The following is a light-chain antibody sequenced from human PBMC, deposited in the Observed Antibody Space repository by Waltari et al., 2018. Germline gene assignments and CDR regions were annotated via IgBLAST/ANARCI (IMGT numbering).Light chain of an antibody. CDR1: TLGDKY. V-gene: IGLV3-1*01. CDR2: QDT. CDR3: QTWDSVPHVV. Sequence: SYELTQPPSVSVSPGQTASITCSGDTLGDKYACWYQQKPGQSPVLVVDQDTKRPSGTPERFSGSKSGNTATLTISGTQTMDEADYYCQTWDSVPHVVFGGGTKLTV. J-gene: IGLJ2*01.